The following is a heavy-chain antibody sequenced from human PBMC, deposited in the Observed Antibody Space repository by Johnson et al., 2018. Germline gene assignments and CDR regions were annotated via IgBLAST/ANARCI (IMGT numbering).Heavy chain of an antibody. CDR2: ISYDGNSQ. CDR1: GFTFSTST. Sequence: VRLGETGGGVVLPGKSLRLSCAASGFTFSTSTMHWVRQAPAKGLEWVAVISYDGNSQYYADSVKGRIIIPRDNSQKPLFPQMKRLRAEDTAVYYVAREGDDFVLMVYASHAFDIWGQGTMVTVSS. CDR3: AREGDDFVLMVYASHAFDI. J-gene: IGHJ3*02. V-gene: IGHV3-30-3*01. D-gene: IGHD2-8*01.